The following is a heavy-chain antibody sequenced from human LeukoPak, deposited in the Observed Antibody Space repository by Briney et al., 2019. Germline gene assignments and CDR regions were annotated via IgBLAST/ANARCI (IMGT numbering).Heavy chain of an antibody. CDR1: GLTASSNY. Sequence: GGSLRLSWAASGLTASSNYMSWVRQAPGKGLEWVAVISYDGSNKYYADSGKGRFTISSDNYKNPLYLQMNSLRAEDTAVYFCARPTWTNYMDVWGKGTAVSISS. CDR3: ARPTWTNYMDV. D-gene: IGHD3/OR15-3a*01. CDR2: ISYDGSNK. V-gene: IGHV3-30*03. J-gene: IGHJ6*03.